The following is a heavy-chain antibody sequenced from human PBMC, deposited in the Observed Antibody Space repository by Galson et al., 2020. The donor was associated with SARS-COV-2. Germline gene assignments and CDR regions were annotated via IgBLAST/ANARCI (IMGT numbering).Heavy chain of an antibody. V-gene: IGHV4-4*02. J-gene: IGHJ6*02. CDR2: ILHTGIT. D-gene: IGHD3-10*01. Sequence: SETLSLTCAVSGGSISSDHWWSWVRQPPGKGLEWIGEILHTGITHYNPSVKSRIIISLDKSQSQFSLMLTSVTAADTAVYYCARAYMVRGVIVPEGNYYYYYGMDVWGQGTTVTVSS. CDR1: GGSISSDHW. CDR3: ARAYMVRGVIVPEGNYYYYYGMDV.